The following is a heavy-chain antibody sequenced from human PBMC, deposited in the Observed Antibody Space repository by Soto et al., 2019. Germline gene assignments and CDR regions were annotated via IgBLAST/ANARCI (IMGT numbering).Heavy chain of an antibody. J-gene: IGHJ6*02. CDR1: GGSFSGYY. D-gene: IGHD6-13*01. CDR3: ARRRRIAAAGTGNYYYGMDV. CDR2: INHSGST. V-gene: IGHV4-34*01. Sequence: QVQLQQWGAGLLKPSETLSLTCAVYGGSFSGYYWSWIRQPPGKGLEWIGEINHSGSTNYNPSLKSRVTISVDTSKNQYSLKLSSVTAADTAVYYCARRRRIAAAGTGNYYYGMDVWGQGTTVTFSS.